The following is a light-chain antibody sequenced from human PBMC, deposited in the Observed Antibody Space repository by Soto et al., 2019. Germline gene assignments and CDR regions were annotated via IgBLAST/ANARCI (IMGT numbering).Light chain of an antibody. Sequence: QSALTQPPSASGSPGQSVTISCTGSSSDVGSYNLVSWYQHHPGKVPKLMIYEGTKRPSGVSDRFSGSKSGNTASLTISGLQAEDEANYYCYSYAGNNLYVFGTGTKLTVL. J-gene: IGLJ1*01. CDR1: SSDVGSYNL. CDR2: EGT. CDR3: YSYAGNNLYV. V-gene: IGLV2-23*01.